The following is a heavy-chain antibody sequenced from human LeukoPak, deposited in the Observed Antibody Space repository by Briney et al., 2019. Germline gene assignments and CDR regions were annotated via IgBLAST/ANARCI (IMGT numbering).Heavy chain of an antibody. Sequence: GGSLRLSCAASGFTFSSYSMNWVRQAPGKGLEWVSSISSGSSYIYYADSVKGRFTISRDNAKNSLYLQMNSLRAEDSAVYYCARVGCGSCYDGYYYYGMDVWGQGTTVTVSS. D-gene: IGHD2-15*01. CDR2: ISSGSSYI. CDR3: ARVGCGSCYDGYYYYGMDV. J-gene: IGHJ6*02. CDR1: GFTFSSYS. V-gene: IGHV3-21*01.